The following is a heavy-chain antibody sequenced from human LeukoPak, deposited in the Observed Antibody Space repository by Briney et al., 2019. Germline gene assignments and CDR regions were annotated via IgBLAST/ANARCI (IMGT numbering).Heavy chain of an antibody. CDR1: GFTFSNYA. D-gene: IGHD3-16*02. V-gene: IGHV3-23*01. CDR3: ALNGREVPSGAFDI. Sequence: GGSLRLSCAASGFTFSNYAMSWVRQAPGKGLEWVSAISGSGGSTYYADSVKGRFTISRDNSKNTLYLQMNSLRAEDTAVYYCALNGREVPSGAFDIWGQGTMVTVSS. CDR2: ISGSGGST. J-gene: IGHJ3*02.